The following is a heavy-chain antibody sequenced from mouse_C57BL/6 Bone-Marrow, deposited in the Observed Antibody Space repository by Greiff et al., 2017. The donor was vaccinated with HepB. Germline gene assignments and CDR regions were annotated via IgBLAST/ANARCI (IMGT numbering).Heavy chain of an antibody. CDR2: IYPRSGNT. Sequence: VQRVESGAELARPGASVKLSCKASGYTFTSYGISWVKQRTGQGLEWIGEIYPRSGNTYYNEKFKGKATLTADKSSSTAYMELRSLTSEDSAVYFCARSGVYYYGSTWFAYWGQGTLVTVSA. V-gene: IGHV1-81*01. D-gene: IGHD1-1*01. CDR1: GYTFTSYG. CDR3: ARSGVYYYGSTWFAY. J-gene: IGHJ3*01.